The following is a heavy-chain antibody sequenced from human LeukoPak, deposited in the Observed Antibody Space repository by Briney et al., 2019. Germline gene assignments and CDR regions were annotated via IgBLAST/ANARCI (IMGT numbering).Heavy chain of an antibody. CDR3: ARDPGYSSFDY. J-gene: IGHJ4*02. CDR1: GFTFGRYW. D-gene: IGHD6-13*01. Sequence: GGSLRLSCGASGFTFGRYWMTWVRQTPAKGLEFVANIKEDGSVRNYVDSVQGRFTISRDNAKNSLYLHMNSLRAEDTAVYYCARDPGYSSFDYWGRGTLVTVSS. V-gene: IGHV3-7*01. CDR2: IKEDGSVR.